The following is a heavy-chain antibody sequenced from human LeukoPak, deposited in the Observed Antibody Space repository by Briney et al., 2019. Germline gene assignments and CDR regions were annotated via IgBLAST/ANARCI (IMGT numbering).Heavy chain of an antibody. Sequence: ASVKVSCKASGYTFTGYYMHWVRQAPGQGLEWMGWINPNSGGTNYAQKFQGRVTMTRDTSISTAYMELSRLRSDDTAVYYCARAGIGKSYSGSSALYYWGQGTLVTVSS. J-gene: IGHJ4*02. V-gene: IGHV1-2*02. CDR1: GYTFTGYY. CDR2: INPNSGGT. CDR3: ARAGIGKSYSGSSALYY. D-gene: IGHD6-6*01.